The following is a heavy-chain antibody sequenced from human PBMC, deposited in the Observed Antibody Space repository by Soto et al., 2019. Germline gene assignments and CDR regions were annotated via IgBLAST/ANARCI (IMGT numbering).Heavy chain of an antibody. D-gene: IGHD3-22*01. V-gene: IGHV4-39*01. J-gene: IGHJ5*02. CDR3: ARQPYDSRGYYYGT. CDR1: GGSIGSSTYY. CDR2: IYSSGNT. Sequence: QLWLQESGPGLVKPAETLSLTCTVSGGSIGSSTYYWGWIRQPPGKGLEWIGNIYSSGNTYYNPTLTRRLPASVVTSKNHFSLKLSSVTAADTDVYYCARQPYDSRGYYYGTWGQGTLLTVSS.